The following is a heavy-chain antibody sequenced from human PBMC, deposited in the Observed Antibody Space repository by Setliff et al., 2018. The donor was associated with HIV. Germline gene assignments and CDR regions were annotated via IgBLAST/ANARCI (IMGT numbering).Heavy chain of an antibody. V-gene: IGHV1-8*02. J-gene: IGHJ6*03. Sequence: ASVKVSCKASGYTFSSYDINWVRQATGQGLEWMGWMNPNSGNTGYAQKFQGRVTMTRDTSISTAYMELNNLKFEDTAVYYCARARRDSYDRGKRNHYYIDVWGKGTTVTSP. CDR2: MNPNSGNT. CDR3: ARARRDSYDRGKRNHYYIDV. D-gene: IGHD3-22*01. CDR1: GYTFSSYD.